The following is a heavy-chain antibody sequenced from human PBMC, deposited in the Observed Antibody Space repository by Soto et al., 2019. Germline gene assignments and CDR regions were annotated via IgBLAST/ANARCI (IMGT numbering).Heavy chain of an antibody. CDR3: ARGGQSFDWSANAFDI. CDR1: GGSISSSPYY. Sequence: SETLSLTCTVSGGSISSSPYYWGWIRQPPGKGLEWIGSIYNSGSTYYNPSLKSRVTISVDTSKNQLSLKLGSVTAAATAVYYCARGGQSFDWSANAFDIWGQGTMVTVSS. V-gene: IGHV4-39*01. D-gene: IGHD3-9*01. J-gene: IGHJ3*02. CDR2: IYNSGST.